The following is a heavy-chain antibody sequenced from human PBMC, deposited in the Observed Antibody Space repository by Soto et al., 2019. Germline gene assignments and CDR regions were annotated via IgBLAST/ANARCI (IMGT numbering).Heavy chain of an antibody. CDR2: IYPGDSDI. CDR1: AYSFTNYW. CDR3: ARHNYYAVDV. V-gene: IGHV5-51*01. Sequence: GESLKISCNGSAYSFTNYWIGWVRQMPGKGLEWMAIIYPGDSDIRYSPSFQGQVTISADKSINTAFLQWSSLKASDTAIYHCARHNYYAVDVWGQGTTVTVSS. J-gene: IGHJ6*02.